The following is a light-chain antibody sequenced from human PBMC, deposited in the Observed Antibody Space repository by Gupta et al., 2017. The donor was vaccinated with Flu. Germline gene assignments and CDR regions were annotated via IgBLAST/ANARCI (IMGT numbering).Light chain of an antibody. Sequence: PGTLSLSPGERATLSCRASQSVTTYLAWYQQKPGQAPRLLIYGASSRATGSPDRFSGSGSGTDFTLTISRLEPEDFAVYYCQHYVGSPLTFGGGTKGE. CDR2: GAS. J-gene: IGKJ4*01. CDR1: QSVTTY. V-gene: IGKV3-20*01. CDR3: QHYVGSPLT.